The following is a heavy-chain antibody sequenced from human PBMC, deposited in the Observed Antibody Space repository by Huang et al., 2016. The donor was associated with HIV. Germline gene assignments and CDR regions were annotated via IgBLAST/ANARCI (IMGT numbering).Heavy chain of an antibody. CDR2: ISSSSNYI. J-gene: IGHJ4*02. CDR3: ARDHSSWYSDY. V-gene: IGHV3-21*01. D-gene: IGHD6-13*01. CDR1: GFTFNTYS. Sequence: EVQLVESGGGLVKPGGSLRLSCAVSGFTFNTYSMNWVRQVPGKGLECVSSISSSSNYIYYADSVKGRFTISRDNAKNSLYLQMNSLRAEDTAVYYCARDHSSWYSDYWGQGTLVTVSS.